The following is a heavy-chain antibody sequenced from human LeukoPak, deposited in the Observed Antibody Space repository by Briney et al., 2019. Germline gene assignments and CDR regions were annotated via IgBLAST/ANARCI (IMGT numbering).Heavy chain of an antibody. D-gene: IGHD3-10*01. CDR2: IYYSGST. CDR3: ARKDYGSGSSYNGGRPFDF. Sequence: SETLSLTCTVSGGSISSSSYYWGWIRQPPGKGLEWIGSIYYSGSTNYNPSLKSRVTISVDKSKNQFSLKLSSVTAADTAVYYCARKDYGSGSSYNGGRPFDFWGQGTLVTVSS. V-gene: IGHV4-39*07. J-gene: IGHJ4*02. CDR1: GGSISSSSYY.